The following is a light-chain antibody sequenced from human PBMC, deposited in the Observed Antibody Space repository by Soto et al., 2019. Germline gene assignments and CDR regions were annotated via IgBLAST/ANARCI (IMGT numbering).Light chain of an antibody. J-gene: IGLJ2*01. CDR3: QSYDSSLSGVV. V-gene: IGLV1-40*01. CDR2: GNI. CDR1: SSNIGAGYD. Sequence: QSVLTQPPSVSGAPGQRVTISCTGSSSNIGAGYDVHWYLQLPGTAPKLLIYGNINRPSGVPDRFSGPKSGTSASLAITGLQAEDEADYYCQSYDSSLSGVVFGGGTKVTVL.